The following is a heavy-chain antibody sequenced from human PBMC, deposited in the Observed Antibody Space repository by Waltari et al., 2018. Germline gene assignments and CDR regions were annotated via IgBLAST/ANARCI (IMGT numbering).Heavy chain of an antibody. D-gene: IGHD4-17*01. J-gene: IGHJ1*01. CDR1: GYTFTSYD. CDR2: VNPNSGNT. V-gene: IGHV1-8*01. Sequence: QVQLVQSGAEVKKPGASVKVSCKASGYTFTSYDINWVRQATGQGLEWMGWVNPNSGNTGYAQKFQGRVTMTRNTSISTAYMELSSLRSEDTAVYYCAILSLTTVAPYAEYFQHWGQGTLVTVSS. CDR3: AILSLTTVAPYAEYFQH.